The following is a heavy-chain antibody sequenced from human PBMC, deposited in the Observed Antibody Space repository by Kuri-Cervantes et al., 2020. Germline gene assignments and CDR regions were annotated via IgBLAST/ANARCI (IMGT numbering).Heavy chain of an antibody. Sequence: GESLKIPCAAYGLTFRSYGMHLVRQAPGKGLEWVAVKRYDGSNKYYADSVKGRFAISRDNSKNTLSLQMISLRAEDTAVYYCARSGYTASSGDGSGGYCSKNPHDYWGQGTLVTVSS. CDR3: ARSGYTASSGDGSGGYCSKNPHDY. J-gene: IGHJ4*02. CDR1: GLTFRSYG. D-gene: IGHD3-10*01. V-gene: IGHV3-33*01. CDR2: KRYDGSNK.